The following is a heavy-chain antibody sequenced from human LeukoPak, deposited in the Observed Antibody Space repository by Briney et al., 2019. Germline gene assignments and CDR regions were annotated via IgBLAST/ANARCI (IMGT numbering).Heavy chain of an antibody. J-gene: IGHJ6*02. CDR2: ISSSSSYI. CDR3: AREDNIDYYGMDV. CDR1: GFTFGSYS. Sequence: GGSLRLSCAASGFTFGSYSMNWVRQAPGKGLEWVSSISSSSSYIYYADSVKGRFTISRDNAKNSLYLQMNSLRAEDTAVYYCAREDNIDYYGMDVWGQGTTVTVSS. V-gene: IGHV3-21*01. D-gene: IGHD2/OR15-2a*01.